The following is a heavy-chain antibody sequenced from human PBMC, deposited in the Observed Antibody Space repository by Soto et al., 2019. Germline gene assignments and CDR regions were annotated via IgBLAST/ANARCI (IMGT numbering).Heavy chain of an antibody. CDR1: GYSFTSYG. V-gene: IGHV1-18*04. CDR3: ARTYYYDSSVYYPFDY. J-gene: IGHJ4*02. Sequence: ASVKVSCKASGYSFTSYGISWVRQAPGQGLEWMGWISAYNGNTNYAQKLQGRVTMTTDTSTSTAYMELRSLRSDDTAVYYCARTYYYDSSVYYPFDYWGQGPLVTVSS. D-gene: IGHD3-22*01. CDR2: ISAYNGNT.